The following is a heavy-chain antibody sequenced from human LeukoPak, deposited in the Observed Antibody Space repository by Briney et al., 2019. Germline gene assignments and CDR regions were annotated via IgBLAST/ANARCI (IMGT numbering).Heavy chain of an antibody. CDR1: GFTFSSYA. Sequence: GGSLRLSCAASGFTFSSYAMHWVRQAPGKGLEYVSAISSNGGSTYYANSVKGRFTISRDNSKNTLYLQMGSLRAEDMAVYYCARDTHPYCSSTSCYWGYYYYGMGVWGQGTTVTVSS. CDR2: ISSNGGST. D-gene: IGHD2-2*01. J-gene: IGHJ6*02. CDR3: ARDTHPYCSSTSCYWGYYYYGMGV. V-gene: IGHV3-64*01.